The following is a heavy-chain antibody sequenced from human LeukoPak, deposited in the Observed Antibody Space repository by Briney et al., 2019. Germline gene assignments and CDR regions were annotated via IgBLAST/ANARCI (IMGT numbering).Heavy chain of an antibody. CDR3: ARDRVGQQLVLQWFDP. J-gene: IGHJ5*02. CDR2: NSAYNGNT. V-gene: IGHV1-18*01. CDR1: GYTFTSYG. Sequence: ASVKVSCKASGYTFTSYGISWVRQAPGQGLEWMGWNSAYNGNTNYAQKLQGRVTMTTDTSTSTAYMELRSLRSDDTAVYYCARDRVGQQLVLQWFDPWGQGTLVTVSS. D-gene: IGHD6-13*01.